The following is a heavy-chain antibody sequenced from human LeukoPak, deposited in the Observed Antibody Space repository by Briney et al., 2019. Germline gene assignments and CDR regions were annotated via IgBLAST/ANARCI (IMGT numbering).Heavy chain of an antibody. D-gene: IGHD3-10*01. CDR3: ARVSGRQDGPGMDV. CDR2: IYTSGST. J-gene: IGHJ6*02. CDR1: GGFISSYY. Sequence: SETLSLTCTVSGGFISSYYWSWIRQPAAKGLEWIGRIYTSGSTNYNPSLKSRVTMSVDTSKNQFSLKLSSVTAADTAVYYCARVSGRQDGPGMDVWGQGTTVTVSS. V-gene: IGHV4-4*07.